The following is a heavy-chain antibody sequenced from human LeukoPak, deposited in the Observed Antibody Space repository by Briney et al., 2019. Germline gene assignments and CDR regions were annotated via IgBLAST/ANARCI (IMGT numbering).Heavy chain of an antibody. Sequence: GGSLRLSCAASGFTFSSYSMNWVRQAPGKGLEWVSSISGSSSYIYYADSVKGRFTISRDNAKNSLYLQMNSLRAEDTAVYYCAREAVTAKTFSLDYWGQGTLVTVSS. D-gene: IGHD2-21*02. CDR2: ISGSSSYI. V-gene: IGHV3-21*01. CDR1: GFTFSSYS. CDR3: AREAVTAKTFSLDY. J-gene: IGHJ4*02.